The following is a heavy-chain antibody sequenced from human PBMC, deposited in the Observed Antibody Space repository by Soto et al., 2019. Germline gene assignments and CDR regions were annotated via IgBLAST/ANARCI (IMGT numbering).Heavy chain of an antibody. Sequence: GGSLRLSCEASGFTFSSYAMSWVRQAPGKGLEWVSGISGGGSTTYYADSVKGCFTISRDNSKNTLYLQVNSLRAEDTAVYYCARDQAAGGTISRYFQDWGQGTLVTVSS. CDR2: ISGGGSTT. V-gene: IGHV3-23*01. D-gene: IGHD6-13*01. CDR1: GFTFSSYA. CDR3: ARDQAAGGTISRYFQD. J-gene: IGHJ1*01.